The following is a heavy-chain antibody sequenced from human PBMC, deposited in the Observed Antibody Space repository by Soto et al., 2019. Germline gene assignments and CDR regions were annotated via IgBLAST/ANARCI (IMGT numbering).Heavy chain of an antibody. D-gene: IGHD1-1*01. Sequence: TSATLSHTCPGSRVSIIGYFWSWVRQPAGKGLEWIGRIYTSGNTDYNPSLKSRVTMSSDKSENLLSLKVTSVTDADTAVYFCAREDQLGHFDYWGQGALVTFS. V-gene: IGHV4-4*07. J-gene: IGHJ4*02. CDR2: IYTSGNT. CDR3: AREDQLGHFDY. CDR1: RVSIIGYF.